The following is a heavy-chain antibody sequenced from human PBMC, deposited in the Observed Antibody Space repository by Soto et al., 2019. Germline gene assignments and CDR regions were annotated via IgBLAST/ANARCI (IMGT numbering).Heavy chain of an antibody. CDR2: IYYSGST. CDR1: GGSISSYY. CDR3: ARVPRVGETCGMDV. Sequence: SETLSLTCTVPGGSISSYYWSWIRQPPGKGLEWIGYIYYSGSTNYNPSLKSRVTISVDTSKNQFSLKLSSVTAADTAVYYCARVPRVGETCGMDVWGQGTTVTVSS. V-gene: IGHV4-59*01. J-gene: IGHJ6*02. D-gene: IGHD3-16*01.